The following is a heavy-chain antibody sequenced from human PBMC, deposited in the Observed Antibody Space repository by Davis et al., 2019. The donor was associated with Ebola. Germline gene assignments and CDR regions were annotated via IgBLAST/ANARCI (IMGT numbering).Heavy chain of an antibody. CDR1: GFTFSSYW. CDR3: ARDLSGSYWGYYYYGMDV. CDR2: IKQDGSEK. D-gene: IGHD1-26*01. V-gene: IGHV3-7*01. Sequence: GESLKISCAASGFTFSSYWMSWVRQAPGKGLEWVANIKQDGSEKYYVDSVKGRFTISRDNAKNSLYLQMNSLRAEDTAVYYCARDLSGSYWGYYYYGMDVWGQGTTVTVSS. J-gene: IGHJ6*02.